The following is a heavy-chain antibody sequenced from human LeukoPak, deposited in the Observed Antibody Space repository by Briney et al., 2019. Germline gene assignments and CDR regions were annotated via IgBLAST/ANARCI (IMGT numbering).Heavy chain of an antibody. V-gene: IGHV3-23*01. J-gene: IGHJ4*02. CDR1: GFTFSTYD. CDR2: ISGSGGST. CDR3: AKFRGYSYGPIGY. D-gene: IGHD5-18*01. Sequence: GGSLRLSCAASGFTFSTYDMSWVRQAPGKGLEWVSAISGSGGSTFYADSVKGRFTISRDNSKNTLYLQMNSLRAEDTAVYYCAKFRGYSYGPIGYWGQGTLVTVSS.